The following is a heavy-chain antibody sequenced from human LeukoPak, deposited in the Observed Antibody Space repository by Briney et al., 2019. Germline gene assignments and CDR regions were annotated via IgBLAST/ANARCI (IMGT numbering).Heavy chain of an antibody. CDR3: ARGGLGSGMDV. CDR2: IYYSGST. V-gene: IGHV4-59*12. J-gene: IGHJ6*03. CDR1: GGSISSYY. D-gene: IGHD3-10*01. Sequence: SETLSLTCTVSGGSISSYYWSWIRQPPGKGLEWIGYIYYSGSTNYNPSLKSRVTISVDTSKNQFSLKLSSVTAADTAVYYCARGGLGSGMDVWGKGTTVTVSS.